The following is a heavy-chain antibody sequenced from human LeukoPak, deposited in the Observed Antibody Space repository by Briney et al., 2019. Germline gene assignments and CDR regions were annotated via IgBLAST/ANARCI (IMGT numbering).Heavy chain of an antibody. D-gene: IGHD6-19*01. CDR1: GYTLTELS. V-gene: IGHV1-24*01. CDR2: FDPEDGET. Sequence: ASVKVSCKVSGYTLTELSMHWVRQAPGKGLEWMGGFDPEDGETIYAQKFQGRVTMTKDTSTDTAYMELSSLRSEDTAVYYCATSGQWLVTGMDVWGQGTTVTVSS. CDR3: ATSGQWLVTGMDV. J-gene: IGHJ6*02.